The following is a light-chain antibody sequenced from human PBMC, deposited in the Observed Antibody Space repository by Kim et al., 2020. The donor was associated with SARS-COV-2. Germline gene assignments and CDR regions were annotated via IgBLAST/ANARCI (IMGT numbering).Light chain of an antibody. J-gene: IGKJ5*01. Sequence: SPGDRATRSCRASQSVSSYLAWYQQKPGQAPRLLIYDASNRASGIPARFSGSGSGTDFTLTISSLEPEDFAIYYCQQRTTWPPITFGQGTRLEIK. CDR3: QQRTTWPPIT. V-gene: IGKV3-11*01. CDR2: DAS. CDR1: QSVSSY.